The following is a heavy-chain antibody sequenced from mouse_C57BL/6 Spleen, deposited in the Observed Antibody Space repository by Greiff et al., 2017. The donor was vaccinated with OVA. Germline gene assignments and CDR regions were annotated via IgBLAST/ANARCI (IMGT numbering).Heavy chain of an antibody. Sequence: VQLQQPGAELVKPGASVKLSCKASGYTFTSYWMHWVKQRPGRGLEWIGRIDPNSGGTKYNEKFKSKATLTVDKPSSTAYMQLSSLTSEDSAVSYCARSVTTVVATYWYFDVWGTGTTVTVSS. J-gene: IGHJ1*03. CDR1: GYTFTSYW. CDR3: ARSVTTVVATYWYFDV. V-gene: IGHV1-72*01. CDR2: IDPNSGGT. D-gene: IGHD1-1*01.